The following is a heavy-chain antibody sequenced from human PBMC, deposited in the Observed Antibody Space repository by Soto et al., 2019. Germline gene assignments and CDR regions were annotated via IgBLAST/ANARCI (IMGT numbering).Heavy chain of an antibody. Sequence: PGGSLRLSCAASGFTFSSYSMNWVRQAPGKGLEWVSSISSSSSYIYYADSVKGRLTISRDNAKNSLYLQMNSLRAKDTAVYYCARDLGVATIRGPDDAFDIWGQGTMVSVSS. V-gene: IGHV3-21*01. J-gene: IGHJ3*02. CDR2: ISSSSSYI. CDR1: GFTFSSYS. CDR3: ARDLGVATIRGPDDAFDI. D-gene: IGHD5-12*01.